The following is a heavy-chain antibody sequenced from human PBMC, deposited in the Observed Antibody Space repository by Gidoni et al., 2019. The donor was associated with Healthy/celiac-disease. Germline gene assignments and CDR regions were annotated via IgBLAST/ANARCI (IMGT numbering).Heavy chain of an antibody. CDR2: ISWNSGSI. CDR3: AKANSSGWPYNWFDP. J-gene: IGHJ5*02. Sequence: EVQLVESGGGLVQPGRSLRLSCAASGFTFADYAMHGVRQAPGKGLEWVSGISWNSGSIGYADSVKGRFTISRDNAKNSLYLQMNSLRAEDTALYYCAKANSSGWPYNWFDPWGQGTLVTVSS. CDR1: GFTFADYA. V-gene: IGHV3-9*01. D-gene: IGHD6-19*01.